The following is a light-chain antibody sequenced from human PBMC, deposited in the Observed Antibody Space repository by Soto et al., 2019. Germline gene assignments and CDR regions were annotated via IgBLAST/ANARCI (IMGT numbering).Light chain of an antibody. V-gene: IGLV2-8*01. J-gene: IGLJ1*01. CDR1: SRDVGGYNY. CDR2: EVN. CDR3: SSYAGSNFPYV. Sequence: QSALTQPPSASGSPGQSVTISCTGTSRDVGGYNYVSWYQQHPGKAPKLMIYEVNKRPSGVPDRFSGSKSDNTASLIVSGLQAEDEADYYCSSYAGSNFPYVFGTGTKLTVL.